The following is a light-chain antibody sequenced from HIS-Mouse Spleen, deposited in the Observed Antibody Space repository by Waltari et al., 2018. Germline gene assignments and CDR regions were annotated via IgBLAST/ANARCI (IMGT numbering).Light chain of an antibody. J-gene: IGLJ2*01. Sequence: QSALTQPASVSGSPGQSITISCTGTSSDVGSYNLVSWYQQHPCKATKLMIYEGSKRPSVVSNRCPGSKSGNTASLTSSGLQAEDEADYYCCSYAGSSTVVFGGGTKLTVL. CDR2: EGS. CDR3: CSYAGSSTVV. V-gene: IGLV2-23*01. CDR1: SSDVGSYNL.